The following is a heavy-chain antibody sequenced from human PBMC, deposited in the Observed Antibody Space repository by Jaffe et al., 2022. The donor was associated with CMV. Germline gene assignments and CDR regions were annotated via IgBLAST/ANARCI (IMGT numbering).Heavy chain of an antibody. D-gene: IGHD4-17*01. J-gene: IGHJ3*02. V-gene: IGHV1-3*01. CDR1: GYTFTRSP. CDR3: ARYYGEYEAYDI. CDR2: INFGNGNT. Sequence: QVHLVQSGAEVKKPGASMKVSCRASGYTFTRSPMHWLRQAPGQRLEWMGWINFGNGNTKYSQKFQGRVTITRDTFANTAYIEVSTLRSEDTAVYYCARYYGEYEAYDIWGQGTIVTVSS.